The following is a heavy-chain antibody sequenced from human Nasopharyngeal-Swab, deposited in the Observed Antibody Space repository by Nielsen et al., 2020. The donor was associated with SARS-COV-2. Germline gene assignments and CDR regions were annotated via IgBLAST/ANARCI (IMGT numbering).Heavy chain of an antibody. J-gene: IGHJ5*02. CDR3: ARGFDP. V-gene: IGHV4-59*01. CDR1: GGSISSYY. Sequence: SETLSPTCTVSGGSISSYYWSWIRQPPGKGREWIGYIYYSGSPNYNPTLKSRVPISVETSKNQFSLKLSSVTAADTAVYYCARGFDPWGQGTLVTVSS. CDR2: IYYSGSP.